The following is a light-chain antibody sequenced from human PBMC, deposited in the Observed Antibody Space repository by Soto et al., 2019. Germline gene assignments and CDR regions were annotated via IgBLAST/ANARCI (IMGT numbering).Light chain of an antibody. Sequence: EIGMTQSPATLSVSPGERASLSCRASQSVSSNLAWFQQIPGQAPRLLIYGASTRAAGIPARFSCTGSGTEFTLTISSLQSDDFEVYFCHQYNDWPSYTFGQGTKLEI. CDR1: QSVSSN. J-gene: IGKJ2*01. CDR2: GAS. CDR3: HQYNDWPSYT. V-gene: IGKV3-15*01.